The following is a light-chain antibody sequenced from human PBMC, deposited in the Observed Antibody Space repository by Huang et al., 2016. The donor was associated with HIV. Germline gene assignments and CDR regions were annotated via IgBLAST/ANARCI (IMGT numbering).Light chain of an antibody. CDR2: AAT. J-gene: IGKJ1*01. CDR1: ESVSSN. Sequence: EIVMTQSPATLSVSPGGSATLSCRASESVSSNLAWYQQKPGQAPRLLNYAATTRAPGIPSRCSGRGSGTEFRLPTSSLQSEDFAVYYCQQYDNWLATFGQGTKVEIK. V-gene: IGKV3-15*01. CDR3: QQYDNWLAT.